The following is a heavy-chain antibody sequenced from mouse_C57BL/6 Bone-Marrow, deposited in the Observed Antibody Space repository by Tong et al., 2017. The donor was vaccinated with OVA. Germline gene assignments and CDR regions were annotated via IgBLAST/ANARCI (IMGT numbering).Heavy chain of an antibody. V-gene: IGHV2-6*03. CDR3: ARPLEGSSNYVLWYFDV. Sequence: VQLQESGPGLVAPSQSLSITCTVSGFSLTSYGVHWVRQPPGKGLEWLGVIWSDGSTTYNSDLKSRLCIIKDNSKNQVFLKINSLQAEDTAMYYSARPLEGSSNYVLWYFDVWDTGTTVTVSS. J-gene: IGHJ1*03. CDR2: IWSDGST. CDR1: GFSLTSYG. D-gene: IGHD2-5*01.